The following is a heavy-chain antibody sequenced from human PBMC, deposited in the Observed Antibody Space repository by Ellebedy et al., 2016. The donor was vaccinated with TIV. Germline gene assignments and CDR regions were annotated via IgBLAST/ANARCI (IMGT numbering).Heavy chain of an antibody. Sequence: MPSETLSLTCTVSRVSITDPTYYWAWLRQPPGKGLDWLGTIFHSGTTYKSPALSSRGSMSVDTSRNQFSLDLKSVTDADTAVYYCARHLRYSDWRILDLWGPGILVAVSS. D-gene: IGHD3-9*01. CDR3: ARHLRYSDWRILDL. CDR1: RVSITDPTYY. J-gene: IGHJ5*02. V-gene: IGHV4-39*01. CDR2: IFHSGTT.